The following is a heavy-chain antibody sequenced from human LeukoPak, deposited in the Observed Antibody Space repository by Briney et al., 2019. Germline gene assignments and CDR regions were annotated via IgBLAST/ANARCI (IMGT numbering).Heavy chain of an antibody. D-gene: IGHD1-14*01. V-gene: IGHV4-34*01. CDR1: GGSFSGYY. Sequence: ETSETLSLTCAVYGGSFSGYYWSWIRQPPGKGLEWIGEINHSGSTNYNPFLKSRVTISVDTSKNQFSLKLSSVTAADTAVYYCARWPAGVRYYYYGMDDWGKGTTVTVSS. CDR3: ARWPAGVRYYYYGMDD. CDR2: INHSGST. J-gene: IGHJ6*04.